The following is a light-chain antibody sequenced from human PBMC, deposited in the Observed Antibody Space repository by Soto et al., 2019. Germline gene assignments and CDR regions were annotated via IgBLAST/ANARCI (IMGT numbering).Light chain of an antibody. CDR2: EGS. J-gene: IGLJ2*01. V-gene: IGLV2-23*01. CDR1: SSDVGSYNR. Sequence: QPVLTQPASVSGSPGQSITISCSGTSSDVGSYNRVSWYQQHPGKAPKLMIYEGSKWPSGVSNRFSGSKSGNTASLTISGLQAEDEADYYCCSYAGSSIYVVFGGGTKLTVL. CDR3: CSYAGSSIYVV.